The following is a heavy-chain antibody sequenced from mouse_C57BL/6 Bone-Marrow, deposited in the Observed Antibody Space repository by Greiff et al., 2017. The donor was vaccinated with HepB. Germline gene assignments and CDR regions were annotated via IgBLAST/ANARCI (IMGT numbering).Heavy chain of an antibody. CDR3: ARRDGRGAY. CDR2: IYPSDSET. V-gene: IGHV1-61*01. CDR1: GYTFTSYW. J-gene: IGHJ3*01. Sequence: QVQLQQPGAELVRPGSSVKLSCKASGYTFTSYWVDWVKQRPGQGLEWIGNIYPSDSETHYNQKFKDKATLTVDKSSSTAYMQLSSLTSEDSAVYYCARRDGRGAYWGQGTLVTVSA. D-gene: IGHD2-3*01.